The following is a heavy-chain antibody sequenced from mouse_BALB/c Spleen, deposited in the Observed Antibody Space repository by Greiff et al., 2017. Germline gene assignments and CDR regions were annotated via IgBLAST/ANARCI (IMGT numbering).Heavy chain of an antibody. CDR1: GYSITSDYA. CDR2: ISYSGST. V-gene: IGHV3-2*02. J-gene: IGHJ4*01. Sequence: DVQLQESGPGLVKPSQSLSLTCTVTGYSITSDYAWNWIRQFPGNKLEWMGYISYSGSTSYNPSLKSRISITRDTSKNQFFLQLNSVTTEDTATYYCARLGPYAMDYWGQGTSVTVSS. D-gene: IGHD4-1*01. CDR3: ARLGPYAMDY.